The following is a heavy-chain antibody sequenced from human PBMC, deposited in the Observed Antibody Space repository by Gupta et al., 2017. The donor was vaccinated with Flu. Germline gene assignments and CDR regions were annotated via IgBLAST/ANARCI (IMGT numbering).Heavy chain of an antibody. CDR1: GGSFSGYY. Sequence: QVQLQQWGAGLLKPSETLSLTCAVYGGSFSGYYWSWLRQHPGKGLEWIGEINHSGSTNYNPSLKSRVTISVDTSKNQCSLKLSSVTAADTAVYYCARGWGYDFWSGYSPAGYWGQGTLVTVSS. V-gene: IGHV4-34*01. J-gene: IGHJ4*02. CDR3: ARGWGYDFWSGYSPAGY. D-gene: IGHD3-3*01. CDR2: INHSGST.